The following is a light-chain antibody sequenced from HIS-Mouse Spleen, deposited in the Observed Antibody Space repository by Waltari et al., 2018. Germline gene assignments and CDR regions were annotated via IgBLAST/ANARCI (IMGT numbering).Light chain of an antibody. CDR1: SSDVGGYNY. V-gene: IGLV2-14*01. J-gene: IGLJ1*01. Sequence: QSALTQPASVSGSPGQSITISCTGTSSDVGGYNYVSWYQQHPGNAPKLLIYEVSNRPAGVSDRFSGSKSGNTASLTISGLQAEDEADYYCSSYTSSSTFFGTGTKVTVL. CDR3: SSYTSSSTF. CDR2: EVS.